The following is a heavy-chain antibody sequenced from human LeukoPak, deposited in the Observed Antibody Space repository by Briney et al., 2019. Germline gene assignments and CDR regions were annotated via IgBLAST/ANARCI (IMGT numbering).Heavy chain of an antibody. CDR2: ISDEGST. V-gene: IGHV3-74*01. Sequence: GGSLRLSCAASGFTFSNLWMHWVRQVPGQGLVWFSGISDEGSTYYADSVKGRFTISRDNSKNTLYLQMSSLRAEDTAVYYCARSIEYWGQGTLVTVSS. CDR1: GFTFSNLW. CDR3: ARSIEY. J-gene: IGHJ4*02.